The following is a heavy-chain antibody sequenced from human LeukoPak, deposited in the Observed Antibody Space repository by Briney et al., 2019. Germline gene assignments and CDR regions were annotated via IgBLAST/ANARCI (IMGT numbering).Heavy chain of an antibody. V-gene: IGHV3-74*01. D-gene: IGHD4-23*01. Sequence: GGSLRLSCAASGFTFSSYWMHWVRQAPGKGLVWVSRINSDGSSTSYADSVKGRFTISRDNAKNTLYLQMNSLRAEDTALYYCARDRGKDYFGDWGQGAQVTVSS. J-gene: IGHJ4*02. CDR2: INSDGSST. CDR3: ARDRGKDYFGD. CDR1: GFTFSSYW.